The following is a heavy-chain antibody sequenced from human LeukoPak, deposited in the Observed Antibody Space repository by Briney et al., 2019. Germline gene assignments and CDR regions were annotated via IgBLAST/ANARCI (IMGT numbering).Heavy chain of an antibody. J-gene: IGHJ5*02. CDR3: ARQEGGGNWFDH. CDR2: IYPGDSDT. Sequence: GASLQISCKGSGSIFTSYWIGWVRPMPGKGLERMGIIYPGDSDTKDSPPFQGQGTNSPNKPNSPVYRQWAELKAADTAMYYRARQEGGGNWFDHWGQGTLVTVSS. CDR1: GSIFTSYW. V-gene: IGHV5-51*01. D-gene: IGHD3-16*01.